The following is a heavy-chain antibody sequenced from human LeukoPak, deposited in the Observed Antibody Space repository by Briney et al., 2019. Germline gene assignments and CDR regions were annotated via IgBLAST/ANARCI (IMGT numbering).Heavy chain of an antibody. CDR3: ARVEGALYSSSWLYWFDP. V-gene: IGHV4-59*01. CDR1: GGSISSYY. CDR2: IYYSGST. J-gene: IGHJ5*02. Sequence: SETLSLTCTVSGGSISSYYWSWIRQPPGKGLEWIGYIYYSGSTNYNPSLKSRVTISVDTSKNQFSLKLSSVTAADTAVYYCARVEGALYSSSWLYWFDPWGQGTLVTVSS. D-gene: IGHD6-13*01.